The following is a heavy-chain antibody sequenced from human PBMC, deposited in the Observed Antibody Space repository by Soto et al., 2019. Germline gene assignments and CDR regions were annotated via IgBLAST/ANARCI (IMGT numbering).Heavy chain of an antibody. CDR3: AGLYRYDSSGYYDY. Sequence: ASVKVSCKASGNSFTTYYMHGVRQAPGQGLERMGIINPSGGRTTYAQKFQGRVTITRDTSTSTFHMELSSLTSEDTAVYYCAGLYRYDSSGYYDYWGQGTLVTVSS. CDR2: INPSGGRT. V-gene: IGHV1-46*01. D-gene: IGHD3-22*01. J-gene: IGHJ4*02. CDR1: GNSFTTYY.